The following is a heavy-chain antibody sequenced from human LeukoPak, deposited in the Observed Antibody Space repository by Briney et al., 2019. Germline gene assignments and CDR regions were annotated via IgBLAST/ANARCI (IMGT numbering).Heavy chain of an antibody. CDR2: INTDGSST. V-gene: IGHV3-74*01. J-gene: IGHJ5*02. D-gene: IGHD5-18*01. CDR1: GFTFSRHW. CDR3: VKAGYTFGFDA. Sequence: GGSLRLSCAASGFTFSRHWMHWVRQAPGKGLVWVSHINTDGSSTNYADSVKGRFTISRDNAKNTLYLQVNSLRAEDTAVYYCVKAGYTFGFDAWGQGTLVTVSS.